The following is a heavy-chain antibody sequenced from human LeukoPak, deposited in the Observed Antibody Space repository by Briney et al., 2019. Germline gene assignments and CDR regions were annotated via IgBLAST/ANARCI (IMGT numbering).Heavy chain of an antibody. CDR1: GFTFSNSW. Sequence: PGGSLRLSCAASGFTFSNSWMHWVRQAPGKGLVWVSHISTDARTITYADFVKGRFTISRDNAKNTLYLQMNSLRAEDTALYYCVRGQATAWGLDYWGQGTLVTVSS. J-gene: IGHJ4*02. CDR2: ISTDARTI. V-gene: IGHV3-74*01. CDR3: VRGQATAWGLDY. D-gene: IGHD6-13*01.